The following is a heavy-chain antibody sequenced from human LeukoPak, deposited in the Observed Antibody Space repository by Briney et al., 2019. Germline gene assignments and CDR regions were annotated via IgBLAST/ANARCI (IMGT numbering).Heavy chain of an antibody. CDR3: ARGIEWLRYLEY. V-gene: IGHV1-46*01. CDR2: INPSGGST. Sequence: AAVKVSCKASGYTFTSYYMHWVRQAPGQGLEWMGIINPSGGSTSYAQKFQGRVTMTRDTSTNTVYMELSSLRSEDTAVYYCARGIEWLRYLEYWGQGTLVTVSS. J-gene: IGHJ4*02. D-gene: IGHD5-12*01. CDR1: GYTFTSYY.